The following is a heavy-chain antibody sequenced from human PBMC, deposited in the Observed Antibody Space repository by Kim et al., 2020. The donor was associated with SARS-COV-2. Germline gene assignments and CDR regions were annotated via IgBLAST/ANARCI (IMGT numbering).Heavy chain of an antibody. D-gene: IGHD2-15*01. CDR3: ARDYCSGGGCYFFLQY. V-gene: IGHV3-30*01. J-gene: IGHJ1*01. Sequence: SIKGRIPISRDNSKKTLYLQMNSLRAEDTAVFYCARDYCSGGGCYFFLQYWGQGTLVTVSS.